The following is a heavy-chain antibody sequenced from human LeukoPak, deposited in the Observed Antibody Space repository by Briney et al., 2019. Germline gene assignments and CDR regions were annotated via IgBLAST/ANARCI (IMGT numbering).Heavy chain of an antibody. J-gene: IGHJ3*02. Sequence: SETLSLTCTVSGGSISSYYWSWIRLPAGKGLEWIGRISSSGSTNYNPSLKSRVTISVDTSKNQFSLKLSSVTAADTAVYFCARGPYSYDSSGAFDIWGQGTMVTVSS. D-gene: IGHD3-22*01. CDR2: ISSSGST. CDR1: GGSISSYY. V-gene: IGHV4-4*07. CDR3: ARGPYSYDSSGAFDI.